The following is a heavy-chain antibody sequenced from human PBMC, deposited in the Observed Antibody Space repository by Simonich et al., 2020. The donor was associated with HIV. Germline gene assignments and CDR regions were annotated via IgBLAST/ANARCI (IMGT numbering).Heavy chain of an antibody. CDR3: ARDGRKGSSTSCSDY. Sequence: EVQLVESGGGLVKPGGSLRLSCAASGFTFSSYSMNGVRQAPGKGLEWVSSISSSSSYIYYADSVKGRFTISRDNAKNSLYQQMNSLRAEDTAVYYCARDGRKGSSTSCSDYWGQGTLVTVSS. CDR1: GFTFSSYS. CDR2: ISSSSSYI. J-gene: IGHJ4*02. V-gene: IGHV3-21*01. D-gene: IGHD2-2*01.